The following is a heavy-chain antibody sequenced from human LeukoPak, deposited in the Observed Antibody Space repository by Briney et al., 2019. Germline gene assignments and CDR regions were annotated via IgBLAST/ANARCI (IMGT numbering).Heavy chain of an antibody. Sequence: ASVKVSCKASGYTFTGYYMHWVRQAPGQGLEWMGWINPNSGGTNYAQKFQGRVTMTRDTPISTAYMELSRLRSDDTAVYYCARAVGYGSGSYSPYYYYGMDVWGQGTTVTVSS. CDR1: GYTFTGYY. J-gene: IGHJ6*02. CDR2: INPNSGGT. CDR3: ARAVGYGSGSYSPYYYYGMDV. V-gene: IGHV1-2*02. D-gene: IGHD3-10*01.